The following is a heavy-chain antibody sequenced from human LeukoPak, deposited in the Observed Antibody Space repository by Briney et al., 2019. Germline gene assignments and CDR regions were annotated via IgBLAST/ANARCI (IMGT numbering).Heavy chain of an antibody. CDR1: GYTFTSYG. D-gene: IGHD3-16*01. CDR2: ISAYNGNT. V-gene: IGHV1-18*01. Sequence: ASVKVSCKASGYTFTSYGISWVRQAPGQGLEWMGWISAYNGNTNYAQKLQGRVTMTTGTSTSTAYMELRSQRSDDTAVYYCARNPITWGRADCYFDYWGQGTLVTVSS. CDR3: ARNPITWGRADCYFDY. J-gene: IGHJ4*02.